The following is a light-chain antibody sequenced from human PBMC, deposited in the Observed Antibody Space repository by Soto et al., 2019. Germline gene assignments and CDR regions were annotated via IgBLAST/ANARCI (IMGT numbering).Light chain of an antibody. J-gene: IGLJ2*01. CDR1: NLGTKS. CDR2: DDN. CDR3: QVWDSFTSHVV. Sequence: SYVLTQAPSVSVAPGQTASITCGGNNLGTKSVHWYQQRPGQAPLLVVYDDNDRPSGIPDRISASKSEDTATLTISRVEAGDEADYYCQVWDSFTSHVVFGGGTKLTVL. V-gene: IGLV3-21*02.